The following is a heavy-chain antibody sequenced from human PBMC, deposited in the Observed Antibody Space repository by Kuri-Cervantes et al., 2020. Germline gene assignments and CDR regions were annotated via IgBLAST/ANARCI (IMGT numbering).Heavy chain of an antibody. CDR1: GGFISSYY. V-gene: IGHV4-59*01. D-gene: IGHD4-11*01. Sequence: GSLRLSCTVSGGFISSYYWSWIRQPPGKGLEWIGYIYYSGSTNYNPSLKSRVTISVDTSKNQFSLKLSSVTAADTAVYYCARVQASYYYYYYMDVWGKGTTVTVSS. CDR3: ARVQASYYYYYYMDV. J-gene: IGHJ6*03. CDR2: IYYSGST.